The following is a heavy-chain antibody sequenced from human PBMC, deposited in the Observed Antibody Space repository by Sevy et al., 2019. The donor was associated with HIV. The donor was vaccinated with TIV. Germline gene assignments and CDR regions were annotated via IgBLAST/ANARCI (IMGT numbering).Heavy chain of an antibody. V-gene: IGHV3-30-3*01. Sequence: SLKISCAASGFAFRTYAFHWVRQAPGRGLKSVGLISSNGDNAFYANSVRGRFTISRVNSMNTLYLELNNLTPDDTAVYYCTRGPEWELTSFLSHWGQGTLVIVSS. J-gene: IGHJ4*02. CDR2: ISSNGDNA. D-gene: IGHD3-9*01. CDR3: TRGPEWELTSFLSH. CDR1: GFAFRTYA.